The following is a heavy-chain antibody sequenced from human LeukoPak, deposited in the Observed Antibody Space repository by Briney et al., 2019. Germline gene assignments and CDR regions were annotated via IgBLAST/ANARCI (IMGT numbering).Heavy chain of an antibody. CDR3: ARLSGAPVRHPIYHFDY. D-gene: IGHD2-2*02. V-gene: IGHV4-38-2*01. CDR2: IYHSGST. CDR1: GYSISNDYY. J-gene: IGHJ4*02. Sequence: SETLSLTCAVSGYSISNDYYWGWVRQPPGKGLEWIGNIYHSGSTYKNPSLKSRLTMSLDTSKNQFTLKLISVTAADTAMYYCARLSGAPVRHPIYHFDYWGQGTLVTVSS.